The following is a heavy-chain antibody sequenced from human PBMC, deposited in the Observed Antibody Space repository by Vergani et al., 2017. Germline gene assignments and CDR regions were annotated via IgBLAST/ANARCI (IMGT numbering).Heavy chain of an antibody. CDR2: INPSGGST. V-gene: IGHV1-46*03. D-gene: IGHD3-16*01. CDR1: GYTFTGYY. CDR3: ANALYTSGGDY. Sequence: QVQLVQSGAEVKKPGASVKVSCKASGYTFTGYYMHWVRQAPGQGLEWMGIINPSGGSTSYAQKFQGRVTMTRDTSTSTVYMELSSLRSEDTAVYYCANALYTSGGDYWGQGTLVTVSS. J-gene: IGHJ4*02.